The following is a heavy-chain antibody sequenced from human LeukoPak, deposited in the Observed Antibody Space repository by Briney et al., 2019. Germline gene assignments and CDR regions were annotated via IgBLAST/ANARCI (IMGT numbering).Heavy chain of an antibody. D-gene: IGHD3-22*01. J-gene: IGHJ4*02. V-gene: IGHV3-33*01. CDR2: IWYDGSNK. CDR1: GFTFSSYG. CDR3: ARINSGSDY. Sequence: GRSLRLSCAASGFTFSSYGMHWVRQAPGKGLEWVAVIWYDGSNKYYADSVKGRFTISGDNSKNTLYLQMNSLRAEDTAVYYCARINSGSDYWGQGTLVTVSS.